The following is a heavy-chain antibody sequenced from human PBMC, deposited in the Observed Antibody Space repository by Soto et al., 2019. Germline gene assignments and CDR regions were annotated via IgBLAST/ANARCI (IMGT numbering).Heavy chain of an antibody. V-gene: IGHV1-69*13. Sequence: ASVKVSCKASGGTFISYAISWVRQARGQGLEWMGGIIPVFGTANYAQKFQGRVTITADESTSTAYMELSSLRSDDTAVYYCATNGDVLLYFDWLPANQVGDHWGPGTLVIVSS. CDR1: GGTFISYA. CDR3: ATNGDVLLYFDWLPANQVGDH. CDR2: IIPVFGTA. J-gene: IGHJ4*02. D-gene: IGHD3-9*01.